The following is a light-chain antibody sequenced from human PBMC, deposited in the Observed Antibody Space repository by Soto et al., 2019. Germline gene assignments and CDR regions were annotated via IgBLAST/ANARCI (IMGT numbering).Light chain of an antibody. V-gene: IGKV1-5*03. CDR1: QSIHNW. CDR2: QAS. J-gene: IGKJ1*01. CDR3: QQYNTYGWT. Sequence: DIQMTQSPSTLSASVGDRVTITCRASQSIHNWLAWYQQKPGTAPKPLIYQASRLESGVPSRLRGSGSGTEFDLSINSLQPEYFAIYYCQQYNTYGWTFGRGTKVEI.